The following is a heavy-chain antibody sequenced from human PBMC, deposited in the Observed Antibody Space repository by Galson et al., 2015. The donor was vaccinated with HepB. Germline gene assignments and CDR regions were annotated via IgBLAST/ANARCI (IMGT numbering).Heavy chain of an antibody. CDR1: GASISSSYDY. V-gene: IGHV4-39*01. Sequence: SETLSLTCTVSGASISSSYDYWGWIRQPPGKGLEFIGTLYYPATAHYNPSLRSRVTMSVDTSKNQFSLNLSSVTAADTAVYYCANDYTTNRIHDSFDFWGQGIVVTVSS. CDR2: LYYPATA. J-gene: IGHJ3*01. D-gene: IGHD4-11*01. CDR3: ANDYTTNRIHDSFDF.